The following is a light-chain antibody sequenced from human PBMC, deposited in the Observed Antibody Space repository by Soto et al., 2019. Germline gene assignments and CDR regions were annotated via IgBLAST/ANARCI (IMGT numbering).Light chain of an antibody. Sequence: QSVLTQPASVSWSPGQSITISCTGTSSDVCGYNYVSWYQQHPGKAPKLMIYEVSNRPSGVSNRFSGSKSGNTASLTISGLQAEDEADYYCSSYTSSSTLDVFGTGTKVTVL. CDR2: EVS. V-gene: IGLV2-14*01. CDR3: SSYTSSSTLDV. CDR1: SSDVCGYNY. J-gene: IGLJ1*01.